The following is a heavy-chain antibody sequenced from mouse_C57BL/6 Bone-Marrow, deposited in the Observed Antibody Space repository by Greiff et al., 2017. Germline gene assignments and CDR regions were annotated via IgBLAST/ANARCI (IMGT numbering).Heavy chain of an antibody. D-gene: IGHD2-3*01. CDR2: IHPNSGST. J-gene: IGHJ4*01. CDR3: ARGGRWLMDY. CDR1: GYTFTSYW. V-gene: IGHV1-64*01. Sequence: QVQLQQPGAELVKPGASVKLSCKASGYTFTSYWMHWVKQRPGQGLEWIGMIHPNSGSTNYNEKFKSKATLTVDKSSSTAYMHRSSLTSEDSAVYCCARGGRWLMDYWGQGTSVTVSS.